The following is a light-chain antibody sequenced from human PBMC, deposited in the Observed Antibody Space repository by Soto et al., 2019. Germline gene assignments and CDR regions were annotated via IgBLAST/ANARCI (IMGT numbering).Light chain of an antibody. J-gene: IGKJ4*01. Sequence: DLQMTQSPSTLSASVGDRVTITCRASQYINRWLAWYQMKPGKAPKLLIYDASTLESGVPSRFSGRGSETQFTLTISSLQPDDFATYYCQQYNSYPSPFGGGTKVEIK. V-gene: IGKV1-5*01. CDR3: QQYNSYPSP. CDR1: QYINRW. CDR2: DAS.